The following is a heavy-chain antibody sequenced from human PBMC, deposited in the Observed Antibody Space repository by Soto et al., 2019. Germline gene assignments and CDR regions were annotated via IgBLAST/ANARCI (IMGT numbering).Heavy chain of an antibody. Sequence: AVKVSCKASGGTFSSYAIRWVRQAPGQGLEWMGGIIPIFGTANYAQKFQGRVTITADKSTSTAYMELSSLRSEDTAVYYCAREDNGSGSYYTGYYYYYGMDVWGQGTTVTVS. CDR3: AREDNGSGSYYTGYYYYYGMDV. V-gene: IGHV1-69*06. J-gene: IGHJ6*02. D-gene: IGHD3-10*01. CDR2: IIPIFGTA. CDR1: GGTFSSYA.